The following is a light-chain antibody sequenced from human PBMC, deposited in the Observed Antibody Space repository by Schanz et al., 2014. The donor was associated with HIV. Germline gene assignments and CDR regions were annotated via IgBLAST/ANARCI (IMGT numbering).Light chain of an antibody. CDR3: QQYYSTFT. CDR1: QSVLYNSNNKNY. Sequence: DIVMTQSPDSLAVSLGERATINCKSSQSVLYNSNNKNYLAWYQQKPGQPPKLLIYWASTRESGVPDRFSGSGSGTDFTLTISSLQAEDVAVYYCQQYYSTFTFGPGTKVDIK. CDR2: WAS. V-gene: IGKV4-1*01. J-gene: IGKJ3*01.